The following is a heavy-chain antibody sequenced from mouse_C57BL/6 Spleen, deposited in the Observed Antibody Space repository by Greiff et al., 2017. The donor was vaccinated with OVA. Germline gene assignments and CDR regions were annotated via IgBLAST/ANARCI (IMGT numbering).Heavy chain of an antibody. V-gene: IGHV2-2*01. D-gene: IGHD1-1*01. CDR2: IWRGGST. CDR1: GFSLTSYG. J-gene: IGHJ2*01. Sequence: QVQLQQSGPGLVQPSQSLSITCTVSGFSLTSYGVHWVRQSPGKGLEWLGVIWRGGSTDYNAAFISRLSISKDNSKSQVFFKMNSLQADDTAIYYCARNYYGSVDYWGQGTTLTVSS. CDR3: ARNYYGSVDY.